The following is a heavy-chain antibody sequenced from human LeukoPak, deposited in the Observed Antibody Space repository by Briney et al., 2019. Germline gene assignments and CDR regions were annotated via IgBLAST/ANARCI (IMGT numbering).Heavy chain of an antibody. CDR3: ARDQHYYGSPQTHNWFDP. CDR2: IYYSGST. V-gene: IGHV4-31*03. J-gene: IGHJ5*02. D-gene: IGHD3-10*01. CDR1: GGSISSGGYF. Sequence: SETLSLTCTVSGGSISSGGYFWSWIRQHPGKGLEWIGYIYYSGSTYYNPSLKSRVTISVDTSKNQFSLKLSSVTAADTAVYYCARDQHYYGSPQTHNWFDPWGQGTLVTVSS.